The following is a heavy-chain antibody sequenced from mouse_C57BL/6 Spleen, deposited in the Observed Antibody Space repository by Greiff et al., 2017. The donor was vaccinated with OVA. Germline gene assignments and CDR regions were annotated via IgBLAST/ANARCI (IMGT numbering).Heavy chain of an antibody. CDR3: ARSPTVVATRYFDV. D-gene: IGHD1-1*01. CDR2: IDPSDSNT. Sequence: QVQLQQPGAELVMPGASVKLSCKASGYTFTSYWMHWVKQRPGQVLEWIGEIDPSDSNTNSNQKFKGKSTLTVDKSSSTAYMQLSSLTSEDSAVYYCARSPTVVATRYFDVWGTGTTVTVSS. CDR1: GYTFTSYW. V-gene: IGHV1-69*01. J-gene: IGHJ1*03.